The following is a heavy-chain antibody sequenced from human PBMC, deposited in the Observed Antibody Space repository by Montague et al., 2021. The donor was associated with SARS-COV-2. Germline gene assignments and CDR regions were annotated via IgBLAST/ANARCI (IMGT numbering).Heavy chain of an antibody. J-gene: IGHJ4*02. CDR1: GFTFSDYD. D-gene: IGHD4-23*01. Sequence: SLRLSCAASGFTFSDYDMNWIRQAPGKGLEWISYISDTGSTIYYXDSVKGRFAVSSDNTKNSLYLQMNSLRAEDTAVYYCAKALMTYGGNSPVDHWGQGTLVTVSS. CDR2: ISDTGSTI. CDR3: AKALMTYGGNSPVDH. V-gene: IGHV3-11*01.